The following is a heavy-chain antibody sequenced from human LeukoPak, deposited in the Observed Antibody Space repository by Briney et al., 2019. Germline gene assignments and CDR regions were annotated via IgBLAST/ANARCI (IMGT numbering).Heavy chain of an antibody. CDR2: MNPNSGNT. J-gene: IGHJ3*02. Sequence: ASVKVSCKASGYTFATYNINWVRQATGQGLEWMGWMNPNSGNTGYGPKFQGRVTMTRDTSITTAYMEFSSLGSEDTAVYYCARQQQRGDAFDIWGQGTIVAVSS. CDR3: ARQQQRGDAFDI. CDR1: GYTFATYN. V-gene: IGHV1-8*02. D-gene: IGHD6-13*01.